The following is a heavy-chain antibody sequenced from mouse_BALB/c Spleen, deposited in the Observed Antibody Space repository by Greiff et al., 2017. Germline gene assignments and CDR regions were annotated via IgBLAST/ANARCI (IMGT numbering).Heavy chain of an antibody. D-gene: IGHD2-14*01. Sequence: QVHVKQSGAELAKPGASVKMSCKASGYTFTSYWMHWVKQRPGQGLEWIGYINPSTGYTEYNQKFKDKATLTADKSSSTAYMQLSSLTSEDSAVYYCARTAYYRSAWFAYWGQGTLVTVSA. CDR2: INPSTGYT. CDR1: GYTFTSYW. J-gene: IGHJ3*01. V-gene: IGHV1-7*01. CDR3: ARTAYYRSAWFAY.